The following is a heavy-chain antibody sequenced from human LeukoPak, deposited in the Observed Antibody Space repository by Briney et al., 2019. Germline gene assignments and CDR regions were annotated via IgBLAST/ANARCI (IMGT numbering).Heavy chain of an antibody. V-gene: IGHV4-59*01. CDR3: ARGYSSSWNYFDY. CDR2: VFDSGGT. Sequence: NPSETQSLTCTVSGGSISNYWWSWIRQPPGKGLEWIGYVFDSGGTNYNPSLKSRVTISVDTSKKQFSLKLSSVTAADTAVYYCARGYSSSWNYFDYWGQGTLVTVSS. CDR1: GGSISNYW. J-gene: IGHJ4*02. D-gene: IGHD6-13*01.